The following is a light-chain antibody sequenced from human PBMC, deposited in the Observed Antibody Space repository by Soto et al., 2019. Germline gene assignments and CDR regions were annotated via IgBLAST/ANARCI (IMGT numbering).Light chain of an antibody. Sequence: QSVLTQPASVSGSPGQSITISCTGTSSDVGGYNYVSWYQQHPGKAPKLMIFEVSNRPSGVSNRFSGSKSGNTASLTISGLQTEDEADYYCTSYTSSFTHLFGTGTKVTAL. J-gene: IGLJ1*01. CDR1: SSDVGGYNY. V-gene: IGLV2-14*01. CDR3: TSYTSSFTHL. CDR2: EVS.